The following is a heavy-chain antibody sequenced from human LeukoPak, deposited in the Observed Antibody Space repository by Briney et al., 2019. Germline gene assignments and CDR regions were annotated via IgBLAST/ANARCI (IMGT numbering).Heavy chain of an antibody. CDR1: GFTFSSYS. V-gene: IGHV3-21*01. CDR2: ISSSSSYI. CDR3: ARDSAAMARHFFDY. J-gene: IGHJ4*02. D-gene: IGHD5-18*01. Sequence: GGSLRLSCAASGFTFSSYSMNWVRQAPGKGLEWVSSISSSSSYIYYADSVKGRFNIPRDNSKNTLYLQMNSLRAEDTAVYYCARDSAAMARHFFDYWGQGTLVTVSS.